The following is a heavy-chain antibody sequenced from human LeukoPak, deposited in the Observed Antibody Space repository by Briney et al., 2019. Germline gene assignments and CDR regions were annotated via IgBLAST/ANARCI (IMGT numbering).Heavy chain of an antibody. CDR3: ARGDAFSGDH. J-gene: IGHJ4*02. CDR1: GFSFTNFW. CDR2: IHPEGNEK. Sequence: GGSLRLSCAVSGFSFTNFWMSWVRQAPGRGLEWVTNIHPEGNEKYHVESVKGRFTISRDNTKNLLFLQMNGLRVEDTAVYYCARGDAFSGDHWGQGTLVTVSS. V-gene: IGHV3-7*04.